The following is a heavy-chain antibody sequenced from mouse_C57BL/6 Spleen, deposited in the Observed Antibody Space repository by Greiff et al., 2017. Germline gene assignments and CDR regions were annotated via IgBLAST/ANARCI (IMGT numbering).Heavy chain of an antibody. CDR1: GYSITSGYY. CDR2: ISYDGSN. J-gene: IGHJ2*01. Sequence: VQLKESGPGLVKPSQSLSLTCSVTGYSITSGYYWNWIRQFPGNKLEWMGYISYDGSNNYNPSLKNRISITRDTSKNQFFLKLNSVTTEDTATYYCARGRTTVVATDYWGQGTTLTVSS. D-gene: IGHD1-1*01. CDR3: ARGRTTVVATDY. V-gene: IGHV3-6*01.